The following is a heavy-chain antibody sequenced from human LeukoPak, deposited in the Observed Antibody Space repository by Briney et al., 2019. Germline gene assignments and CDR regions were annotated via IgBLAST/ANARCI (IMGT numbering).Heavy chain of an antibody. V-gene: IGHV3-48*01. CDR1: GFTFSSYS. CDR2: ISSSSSTI. Sequence: GGSLRLSCAASGFTFSSYSMNWVRQAPGKGLEWVSYISSSSSTIYYADSVKGRFTISRDNSKNTLYLQMNSLRAEDTAVYYCARVRAWGITMVRGVIFDDYWGQGTLVTVSS. J-gene: IGHJ4*02. D-gene: IGHD3-10*01. CDR3: ARVRAWGITMVRGVIFDDY.